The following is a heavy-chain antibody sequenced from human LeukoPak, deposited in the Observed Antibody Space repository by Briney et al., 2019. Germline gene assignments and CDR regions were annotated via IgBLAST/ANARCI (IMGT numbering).Heavy chain of an antibody. Sequence: PSETLSLTCAVSGGSISSSNWWSWVRQPPGKGLEWIGEIYHSGSTNYNPSLESRVTISVDKSKNQFSLKLSSVTAADTAVYYCARRHNWNDFDYWGQGTLVTVSS. CDR2: IYHSGST. J-gene: IGHJ4*02. CDR3: ARRHNWNDFDY. V-gene: IGHV4-4*02. CDR1: GGSISSSNW. D-gene: IGHD1-1*01.